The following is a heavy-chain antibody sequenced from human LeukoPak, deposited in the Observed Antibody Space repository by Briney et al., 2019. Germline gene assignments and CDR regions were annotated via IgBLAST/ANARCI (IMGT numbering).Heavy chain of an antibody. Sequence: GGSLRLSCAASGFTFSSYEMNWVRQAPGKGLEWVSYISSSGSTIYYADSVKGRFTISRDNAKNSLYLQMNSLRAEDTAVYYCARGGDIVVVTSPFDHWGQGTLVTVSS. V-gene: IGHV3-48*03. D-gene: IGHD2-21*02. CDR2: ISSSGSTI. CDR3: ARGGDIVVVTSPFDH. CDR1: GFTFSSYE. J-gene: IGHJ4*02.